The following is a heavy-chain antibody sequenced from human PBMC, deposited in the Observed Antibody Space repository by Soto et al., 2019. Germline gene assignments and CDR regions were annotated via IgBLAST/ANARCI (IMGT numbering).Heavy chain of an antibody. J-gene: IGHJ6*02. Sequence: SETLSLTCSVSGGSISGYYWSWIRQPPGKGLEWIGYMYNTGSTVYNPSFKSRVTISVDTSKNQFSLKLNSVTAADTAVYYCAKPHHSSVTGLRITMIVVVMDVWGQGTTVTVSS. CDR3: AKPHHSSVTGLRITMIVVVMDV. V-gene: IGHV4-59*01. CDR2: MYNTGST. D-gene: IGHD3-22*01. CDR1: GGSISGYY.